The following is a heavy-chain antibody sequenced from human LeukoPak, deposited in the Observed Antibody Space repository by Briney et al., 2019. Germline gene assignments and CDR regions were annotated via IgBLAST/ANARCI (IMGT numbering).Heavy chain of an antibody. CDR3: ARVDYYYGSGSHHYYYGMDA. CDR2: MNSNSGNT. D-gene: IGHD3-10*01. CDR1: GYTFTSYD. J-gene: IGHJ6*02. V-gene: IGHV1-8*01. Sequence: ASVKVSCKASGYTFTSYDINWVRQATGQGLEWMGWMNSNSGNTGYAQKFQGRVTMTRNTSISTAYMELSSLRSEDTAVYYCARVDYYYGSGSHHYYYGMDAWGQGTTVTVSS.